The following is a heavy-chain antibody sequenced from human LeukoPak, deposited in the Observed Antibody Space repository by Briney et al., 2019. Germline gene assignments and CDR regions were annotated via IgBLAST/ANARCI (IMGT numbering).Heavy chain of an antibody. D-gene: IGHD1-1*01. J-gene: IGHJ5*02. CDR2: IGGSGGST. CDR3: ARGSETGTTSRWFDP. Sequence: PGGSLRLSCAASGFTFSSYAMSWVRQAPGKGLEWVSAIGGSGGSTYYADSVKGRFTISRDNSKNTLYLQINSLRAEDTAVFYCARGSETGTTSRWFDPWGQGTLVTVSS. CDR1: GFTFSSYA. V-gene: IGHV3-23*01.